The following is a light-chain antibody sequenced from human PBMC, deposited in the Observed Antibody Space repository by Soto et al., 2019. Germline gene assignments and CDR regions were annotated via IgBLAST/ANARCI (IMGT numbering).Light chain of an antibody. Sequence: AIRMTQSPSSFSASTGDRVTITCRASQGISSYLAWYQQKPGKAPKLLIYAASTLQSGVPSRFSGSGSGTDFTLTISCLQSEDFATYYCQQYHTYPLTFGGGTEVEIK. CDR1: QGISSY. CDR3: QQYHTYPLT. V-gene: IGKV1-8*01. J-gene: IGKJ4*01. CDR2: AAS.